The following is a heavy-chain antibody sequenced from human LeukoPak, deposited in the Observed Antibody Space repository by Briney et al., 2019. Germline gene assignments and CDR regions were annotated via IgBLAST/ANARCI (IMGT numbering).Heavy chain of an antibody. Sequence: GESLKISCKGSGYSFTNYWLAWVRQMPGKGLEWMVITSPITSDTTSSPSFQGRVTVSVDKSITTVYLHWSSLQASDTAIYYCARLRNYYGSGTYPYFDYWGQGALVTVSS. D-gene: IGHD3-10*01. CDR3: ARLRNYYGSGTYPYFDY. CDR1: GYSFTNYW. J-gene: IGHJ4*02. CDR2: TSPITSDT. V-gene: IGHV5-51*01.